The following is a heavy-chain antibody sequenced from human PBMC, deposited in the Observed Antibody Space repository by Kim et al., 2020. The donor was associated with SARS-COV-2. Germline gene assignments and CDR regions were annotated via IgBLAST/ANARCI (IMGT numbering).Heavy chain of an antibody. Sequence: SETLSLTCAVYGGSFSGYYWSWIRQPPGKGLEWIGEINHSGSTNYNPSLKSRVTISVDTSKNQFSLKLSSVTAADTAVYYCASALRGQWISGQYYYYYGMDVWGQGTTVTVSS. CDR2: INHSGST. D-gene: IGHD6-19*01. CDR3: ASALRGQWISGQYYYYYGMDV. V-gene: IGHV4-34*01. CDR1: GGSFSGYY. J-gene: IGHJ6*02.